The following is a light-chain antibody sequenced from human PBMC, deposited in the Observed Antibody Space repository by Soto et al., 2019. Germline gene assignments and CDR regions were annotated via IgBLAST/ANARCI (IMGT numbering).Light chain of an antibody. Sequence: ALTQPPSVSGSPGQSVSISCTGTSSDVGGSNGVSWYQQPPGTAPKLIIYDVSNRPSGVPDRFSGSKSGNTASLIISGLQVEDEGDYYCSSYTSSSTYVVGTGTKVTVL. CDR2: DVS. J-gene: IGLJ1*01. CDR3: SSYTSSSTYV. V-gene: IGLV2-18*02. CDR1: SSDVGGSNG.